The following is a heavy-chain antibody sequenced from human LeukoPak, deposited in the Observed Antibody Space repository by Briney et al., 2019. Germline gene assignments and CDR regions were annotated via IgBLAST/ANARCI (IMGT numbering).Heavy chain of an antibody. CDR2: INQRGRT. D-gene: IGHD4-17*01. CDR1: GGSFSAYY. J-gene: IGHJ4*02. Sequence: SETLSLTCGVYGGSFSAYYWTWIRQPPGKGLEWIGEINQRGRTNHNPSLKSRVTMSMDTSRNQFSLNLTSVTAADTGLYFCARLPVTRDLDYWGQGTLVVVSS. V-gene: IGHV4-34*01. CDR3: ARLPVTRDLDY.